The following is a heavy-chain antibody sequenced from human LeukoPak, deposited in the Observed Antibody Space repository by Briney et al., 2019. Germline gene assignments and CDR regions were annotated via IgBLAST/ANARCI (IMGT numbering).Heavy chain of an antibody. CDR3: ARGNPRITMIVVGAFDI. CDR1: GGTFSSYA. Sequence: SVKVSCKASGGTFSSYAISWVRQAPGQGLEWMGGINPIFGTANYAQKFQGRVTITTDESTSTAYMELSSLRSEDTAVYYCARGNPRITMIVVGAFDIWGQGTMVTVSS. J-gene: IGHJ3*02. CDR2: INPIFGTA. V-gene: IGHV1-69*05. D-gene: IGHD3-22*01.